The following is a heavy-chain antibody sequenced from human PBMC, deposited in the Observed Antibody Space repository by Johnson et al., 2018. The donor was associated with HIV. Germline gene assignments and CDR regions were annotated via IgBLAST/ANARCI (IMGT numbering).Heavy chain of an antibody. CDR1: GFTVSSNY. CDR3: ARERSLNEYSSSWDAFDI. CDR2: IYSGGNT. J-gene: IGHJ3*02. D-gene: IGHD6-6*01. V-gene: IGHV3-66*01. Sequence: VQLVESGGGLVQPGGSLRLSCAAFGFTVSSNYMSWVRQAPGKGLEWVSVIYSGGNTYYADSVKGRFTISRDNSKNTLYLQMNSLRAEDTAVYYCARERSLNEYSSSWDAFDIWGQGTMVTVSS.